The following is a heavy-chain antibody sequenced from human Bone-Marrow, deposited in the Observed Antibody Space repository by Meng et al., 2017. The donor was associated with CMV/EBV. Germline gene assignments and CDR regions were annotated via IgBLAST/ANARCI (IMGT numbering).Heavy chain of an antibody. CDR3: ARDFGVGATLLVYYYYGMDV. V-gene: IGHV1-18*04. J-gene: IGHJ6*02. CDR1: GYTFTGYY. Sequence: ASVKVSCKASGYTFTGYYMHWVRQAPGQGLEWMGWISAYNGNTNYAQKLQGRVTMTTDTSTSTAYMELRSLRSDDTAVYYCARDFGVGATLLVYYYYGMDVWGPGTTVTVSS. D-gene: IGHD1-26*01. CDR2: ISAYNGNT.